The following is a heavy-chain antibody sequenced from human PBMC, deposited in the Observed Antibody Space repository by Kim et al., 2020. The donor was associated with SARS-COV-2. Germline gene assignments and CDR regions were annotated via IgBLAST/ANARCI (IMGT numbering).Heavy chain of an antibody. D-gene: IGHD4-17*01. V-gene: IGHV3-64D*06. CDR2: ISSNGGST. Sequence: GGSLRLSCSASGFTFSSYAMHWVRQAPGKGLEYVSAISSNGGSTYYADSVKGRFTISRDNSKNTLYLQMSSLRAEDTAVYYCVKDPPGTVTTKSVGVYFDYWGQGTLVTVSS. CDR3: VKDPPGTVTTKSVGVYFDY. J-gene: IGHJ4*02. CDR1: GFTFSSYA.